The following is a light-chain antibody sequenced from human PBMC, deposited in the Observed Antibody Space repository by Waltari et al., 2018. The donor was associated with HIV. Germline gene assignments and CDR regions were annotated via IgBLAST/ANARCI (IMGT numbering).Light chain of an antibody. Sequence: QSALTQPASVSGSPGQSISISCPGTRSDVGGYNAVSWYQQHPAKAPKLVILEVSNRPSGVSNRFSGSKSGNRASLTISGLQAEDEAYYYCSSYTSSDTVVFGGGTKVTVL. CDR2: EVS. CDR3: SSYTSSDTVV. CDR1: RSDVGGYNA. J-gene: IGLJ2*01. V-gene: IGLV2-14*01.